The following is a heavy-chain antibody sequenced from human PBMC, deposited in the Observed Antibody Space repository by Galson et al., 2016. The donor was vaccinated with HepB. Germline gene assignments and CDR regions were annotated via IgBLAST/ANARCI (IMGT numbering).Heavy chain of an antibody. CDR1: GFTFSSYW. V-gene: IGHV3-74*01. CDR2: INSDGSST. J-gene: IGHJ5*02. Sequence: SLRLSCAASGFTFSSYWMHWVRQAPGKGLVWVSRINSDGSSTSYADSVKGRLTISRDRSKNTLYLQMNSLRAEDTAVYYCARGPIVAFYAGPTWFDPWGQGTLVTVSS. D-gene: IGHD2-21*01. CDR3: ARGPIVAFYAGPTWFDP.